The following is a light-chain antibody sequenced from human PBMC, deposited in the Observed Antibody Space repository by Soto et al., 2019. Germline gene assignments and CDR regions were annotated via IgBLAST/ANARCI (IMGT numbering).Light chain of an antibody. CDR2: GAS. Sequence: EIVLTQSPGTLSLSPWERATLSCRASQSVSNSYLAWYQHQPGQAPRLLIYGASTRATGIPARFSGSGSGTEFTLTISSLQSEDFAVYYCQQHGSSPWMFGQGTKVDIK. CDR3: QQHGSSPWM. V-gene: IGKV3-20*01. CDR1: QSVSNSY. J-gene: IGKJ1*01.